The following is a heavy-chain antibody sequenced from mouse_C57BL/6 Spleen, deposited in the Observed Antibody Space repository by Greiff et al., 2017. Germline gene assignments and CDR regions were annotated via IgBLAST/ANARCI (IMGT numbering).Heavy chain of an antibody. V-gene: IGHV1-81*01. CDR2: IYPRSGTT. CDR3: ARGAYDYDDGYYFDY. Sequence: QVQLQQSGAELARPGASVKLSCKASGYTFTSYGISWVKQRTGQGLEWIGEIYPRSGTTYYTEKFKGKATMTADKSSSTGYMELRSLTSEDSAVYFCARGAYDYDDGYYFDYWGQGTTLTVAA. J-gene: IGHJ2*01. CDR1: GYTFTSYG. D-gene: IGHD2-4*01.